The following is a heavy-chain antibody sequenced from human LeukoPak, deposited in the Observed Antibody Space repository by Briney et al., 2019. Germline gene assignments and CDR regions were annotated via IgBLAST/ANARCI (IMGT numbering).Heavy chain of an antibody. CDR3: ARLRWGHYGSGSYLS. CDR1: GGSFSGYY. D-gene: IGHD3-10*01. J-gene: IGHJ5*02. CDR2: INHSGST. Sequence: SETLSLTCAVYGGSFSGYYWSWIRQPPGKGLEWIGEINHSGSTNYNPSLKSRVTISVDTSKNQFSLKLSSVTAADTAVYYCARLRWGHYGSGSYLSWGQGTLVTVSS. V-gene: IGHV4-34*01.